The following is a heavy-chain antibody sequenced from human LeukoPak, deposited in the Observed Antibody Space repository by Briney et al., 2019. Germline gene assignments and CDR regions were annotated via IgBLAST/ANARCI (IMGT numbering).Heavy chain of an antibody. J-gene: IGHJ3*02. Sequence: SETLSLTCTVSGGSISSYYWNWIRQPPGKGLEWIGYIYTSGTTNYNPSLKSRPTISIDTSKNQFSLRLSSVTAADTAVYYCAGSTVVYDAFDIWGQGTMVTVSS. D-gene: IGHD4-23*01. CDR1: GGSISSYY. CDR3: AGSTVVYDAFDI. V-gene: IGHV4-4*09. CDR2: IYTSGTT.